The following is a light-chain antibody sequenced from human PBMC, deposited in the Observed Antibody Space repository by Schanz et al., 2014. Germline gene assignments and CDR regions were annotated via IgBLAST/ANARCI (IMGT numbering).Light chain of an antibody. Sequence: DIVMTQSPLSLPVTPGEPASISCRSSQSLRHSDGTIYLDWYLQKPGQSPQLLIYLGSNRASGVPGRFSGSGSGTDFTLKISRVEADDVGIYYCMQALQTLPITFGQGTRLEIK. CDR3: MQALQTLPIT. V-gene: IGKV2-28*01. J-gene: IGKJ5*01. CDR1: QSLRHSDGTIY. CDR2: LGS.